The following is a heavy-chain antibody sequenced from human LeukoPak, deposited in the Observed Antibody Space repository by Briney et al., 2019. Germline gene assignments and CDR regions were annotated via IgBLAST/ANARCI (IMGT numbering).Heavy chain of an antibody. CDR1: GDSVSSTY. V-gene: IGHV4-59*02. J-gene: IGHJ4*02. CDR3: AGTYGSGSFDY. CDR2: GHHSERS. D-gene: IGHD3-10*01. Sequence: SETLSLTCSVSGDSVSSTYWSWVRQPPGKGLEWIAYGHHSERSNYNPSLKSRVTISVDTSKNQFSLKLSSVTAADTAVYYCAGTYGSGSFDYWGQGTLVTVSS.